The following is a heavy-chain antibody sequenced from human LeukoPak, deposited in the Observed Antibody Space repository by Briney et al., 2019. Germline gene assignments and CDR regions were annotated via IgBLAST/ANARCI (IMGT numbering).Heavy chain of an antibody. CDR1: GFTFTTYA. CDR3: AKGGYRYEGNLDY. J-gene: IGHJ4*02. V-gene: IGHV3-23*01. CDR2: ISGSGGST. Sequence: GGSLRLSCAASGFTFTTYAVSWVRQAPGKGLEWVSAISGSGGSTYYADSVKGRFTISRDNSKNTLYLQMSSLRAEDTAVYYCAKGGYRYEGNLDYWAREPWSPSPQ. D-gene: IGHD3-16*02.